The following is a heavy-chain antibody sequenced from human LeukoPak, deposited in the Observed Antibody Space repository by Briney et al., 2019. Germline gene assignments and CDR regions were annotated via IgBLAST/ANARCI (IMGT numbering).Heavy chain of an antibody. CDR3: ARESKSYDGSGFYHDY. J-gene: IGHJ4*02. D-gene: IGHD3-22*01. Sequence: SETLSLTCSVSDDSIRNFFWSWIRQPAGKGLEWIGRIYTSGSTDYNPSLRSRVTMSVDTSRNQFSLKLTSVTAADTAVYYCARESKSYDGSGFYHDYWGQGTLVAVSS. V-gene: IGHV4-4*07. CDR2: IYTSGST. CDR1: DDSIRNFF.